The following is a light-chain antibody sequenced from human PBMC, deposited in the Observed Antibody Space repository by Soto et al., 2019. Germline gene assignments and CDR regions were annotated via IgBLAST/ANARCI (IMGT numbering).Light chain of an antibody. CDR3: QQYNNSPPLT. J-gene: IGKJ4*01. Sequence: EIVMTQSPATLSVSPGERATLSCRASQSVSSNLAWYQQKPGQAPRLLIYGASTRATGIPVRFSGSGSGTEFTLTISSLQSEDFAVYYCQQYNNSPPLTFGGGTKVEIK. CDR1: QSVSSN. V-gene: IGKV3-15*01. CDR2: GAS.